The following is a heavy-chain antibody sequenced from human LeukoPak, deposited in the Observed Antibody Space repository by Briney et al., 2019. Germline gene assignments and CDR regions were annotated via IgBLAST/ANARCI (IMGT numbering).Heavy chain of an antibody. D-gene: IGHD6-13*01. CDR2: IWYDGSNK. CDR1: GFAFDDYG. CDR3: ASLDIAAAGITYGMDV. V-gene: IGHV3-33*08. J-gene: IGHJ6*04. Sequence: GGSLRLSCAASGFAFDDYGMNWVRQAPGKGLEWVAVIWYDGSNKYYADSVKGRFTISRDNSKNTLYLQMNSLRAEDTAVYYCASLDIAAAGITYGMDVWGKGTTVTVSS.